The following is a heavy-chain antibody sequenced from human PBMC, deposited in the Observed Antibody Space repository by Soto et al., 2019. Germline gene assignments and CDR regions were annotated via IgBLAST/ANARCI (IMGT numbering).Heavy chain of an antibody. D-gene: IGHD3-22*01. CDR2: IIPMFGTA. V-gene: IGHV1-69*01. Sequence: QVQLVQSGAEVKKPGSSVKVSCMASGGTFNTFAISWVRQAPGQGLECMGGIIPMFGTAHYAQKFQGRVTITADESTRTVYMELSSLRSEDTAVYYCARFSPPRGYYAYWGRGTLVTVSS. J-gene: IGHJ4*02. CDR3: ARFSPPRGYYAY. CDR1: GGTFNTFA.